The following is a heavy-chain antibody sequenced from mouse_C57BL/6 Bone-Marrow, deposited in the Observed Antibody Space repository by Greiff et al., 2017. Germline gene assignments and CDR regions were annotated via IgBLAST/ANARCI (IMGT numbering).Heavy chain of an antibody. J-gene: IGHJ2*01. CDR3: ARQDYGSSPYFDY. CDR2: INPNNGGT. V-gene: IGHV1-18*01. Sequence: VQLQQSGPELVKPGASVKIPCKASGYTFTDYNMDWVKQSHGKSLEWIGDINPNNGGTIYNQKFKGKATLTVDKSSSTAYMELRSLTSEDTAVYYCARQDYGSSPYFDYWGQGTTLTVSS. D-gene: IGHD1-1*01. CDR1: GYTFTDYN.